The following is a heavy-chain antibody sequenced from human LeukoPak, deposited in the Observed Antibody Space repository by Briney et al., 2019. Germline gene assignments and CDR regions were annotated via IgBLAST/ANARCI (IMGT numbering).Heavy chain of an antibody. CDR1: GFTFSRYR. CDR3: AREGDGFDI. Sequence: PGGSLRLPCAGSGFTFSRYRISWVRQAPGKGLEWVASIKQDVGDEYYGDSVKGRFIISRDNGKNSLFLQMNSLRAEDTAVYYCAREGDGFDIWGQGTVVTVYS. CDR2: IKQDVGDE. V-gene: IGHV3-7*01. J-gene: IGHJ3*02.